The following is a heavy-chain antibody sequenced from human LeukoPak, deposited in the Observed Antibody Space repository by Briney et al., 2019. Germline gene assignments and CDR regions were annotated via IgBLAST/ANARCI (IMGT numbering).Heavy chain of an antibody. CDR2: IGNNGGGI. CDR1: GFTFSTYT. CDR3: ARDIEVDYYDSSGPGVDY. Sequence: GGSLRLSCAASGFTFSTYTMYWVRHPPGKRLEWVSIIGNNGGGIHYADSVKGRFTISRDNAKNSLYLQMNSLRAEDTAVYYCARDIEVDYYDSSGPGVDYWGQGTLVTVSS. V-gene: IGHV3-21*01. D-gene: IGHD3-22*01. J-gene: IGHJ4*02.